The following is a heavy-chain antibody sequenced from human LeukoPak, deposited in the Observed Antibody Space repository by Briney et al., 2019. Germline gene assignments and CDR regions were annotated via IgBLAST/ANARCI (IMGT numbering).Heavy chain of an antibody. Sequence: GGSLRLSCAASGFTFNSYSMNWVRQAPGKGLEWVSYISSRSNYIYYADSVKGRFTISRDNAKNSLYLQMDSLRAADTAVYYCARVVGGTGGYFDYWGQETLVTVSS. D-gene: IGHD2-2*01. J-gene: IGHJ4*02. V-gene: IGHV3-21*01. CDR2: ISSRSNYI. CDR3: ARVVGGTGGYFDY. CDR1: GFTFNSYS.